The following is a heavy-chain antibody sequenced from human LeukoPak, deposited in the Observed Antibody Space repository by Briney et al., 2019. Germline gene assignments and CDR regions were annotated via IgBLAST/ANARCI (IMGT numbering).Heavy chain of an antibody. V-gene: IGHV1-24*01. J-gene: IGHJ4*02. CDR1: GYTLTELS. D-gene: IGHD3-22*01. Sequence: AAPVKSSCKVSGYTLTELSMPWVRQAPGKGLEWRGGFDPEDGETIYAQKFQGRVTMTEDTSTDTAYMELSSLRSEDTAVYYCATSHLEIVVVPFDYWGQGTLVTVSS. CDR3: ATSHLEIVVVPFDY. CDR2: FDPEDGET.